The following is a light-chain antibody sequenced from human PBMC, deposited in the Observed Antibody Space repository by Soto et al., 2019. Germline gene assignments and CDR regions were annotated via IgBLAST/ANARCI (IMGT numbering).Light chain of an antibody. Sequence: EIVLTQSPDTLSLSPGERATLSCRSSQSVRSERLAWYQQKRGQAPTLLIFDASSRASGTPERFSGSGSGTDFTLTISRLEPEDFAVYYCQQYSNWPPITFGQGTRLEI. V-gene: IGKV3D-20*02. J-gene: IGKJ5*01. CDR1: QSVRSER. CDR3: QQYSNWPPIT. CDR2: DAS.